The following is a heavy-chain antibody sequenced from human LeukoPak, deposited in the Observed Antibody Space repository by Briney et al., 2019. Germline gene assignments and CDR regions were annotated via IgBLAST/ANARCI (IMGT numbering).Heavy chain of an antibody. D-gene: IGHD3-3*01. CDR3: AKVWVEWFPTHYFDN. V-gene: IGHV3-23*01. CDR1: GFTFSSYA. CDR2: ISGNADNT. Sequence: GASLRLSCAASGFTFSSYAMSWVRQAPGKGLEWVSTISGNADNTYYADSVKGRFTISRDNSRNTLYLQMNSLRAEDTAVYFCAKVWVEWFPTHYFDNGGREPLVTVSS. J-gene: IGHJ4*02.